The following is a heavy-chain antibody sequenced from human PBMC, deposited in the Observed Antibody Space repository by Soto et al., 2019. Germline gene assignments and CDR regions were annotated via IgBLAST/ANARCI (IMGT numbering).Heavy chain of an antibody. CDR1: GYSFTSYL. J-gene: IGHJ4*02. V-gene: IGHV5-10-1*01. CDR2: IDPSDSYT. Sequence: GESLKSSCKGSGYSFTSYLITWVRQMPWKGLEWMGRIDPSDSYTNYRPSFQGHVTISADKSISTAYLQWRSMKASDTGMYYCSRHSSNILQELDLWGQGTLVTVSS. D-gene: IGHD6-13*01. CDR3: SRHSSNILQELDL.